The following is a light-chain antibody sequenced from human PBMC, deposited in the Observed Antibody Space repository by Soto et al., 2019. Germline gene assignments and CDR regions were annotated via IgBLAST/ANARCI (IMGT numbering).Light chain of an antibody. CDR2: ENN. CDR1: SSNIGNNY. CDR3: GTWDSSLSVWV. J-gene: IGLJ3*02. Sequence: QSVLTQPPSVSAAPGQKVTISCSGSSSNIGNNYVSWYQQLPGTAPKLLIYENNKRPSGIPDRFSGSKSGTSATLGITGLQTGVEADYYCGTWDSSLSVWVFGGGTQLTVL. V-gene: IGLV1-51*02.